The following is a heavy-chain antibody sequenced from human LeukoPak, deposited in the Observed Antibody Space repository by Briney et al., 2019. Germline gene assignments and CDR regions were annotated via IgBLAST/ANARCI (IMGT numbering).Heavy chain of an antibody. CDR2: IIPILGIA. D-gene: IGHD3-10*01. CDR1: GGTFSSYA. Sequence: GASVKVSCKASGGTFSSYAINWVRQAPGQGLEWMGRIIPILGIANYAQKFQGRVTITADKSTSTAYMELSSLRSEDTAVYYCARTLRGSYGDDHWGQGTLVTVSS. J-gene: IGHJ4*02. CDR3: ARTLRGSYGDDH. V-gene: IGHV1-69*04.